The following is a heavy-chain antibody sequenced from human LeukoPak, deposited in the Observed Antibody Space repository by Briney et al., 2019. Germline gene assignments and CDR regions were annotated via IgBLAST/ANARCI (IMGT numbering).Heavy chain of an antibody. J-gene: IGHJ4*02. CDR1: GYSFNSYW. D-gene: IGHD2-15*01. CDR2: IYPGDSDT. CDR3: ARRDSGGSCLDY. Sequence: GESLKISRKGSGYSFNSYWNDWVRPMPGKGLEWMGIIYPGDSDTRYSPSFQGQVTISADKSISTAYLQWSSLKASDTAMYYCARRDSGGSCLDYWGQGTLVTVSS. V-gene: IGHV5-51*01.